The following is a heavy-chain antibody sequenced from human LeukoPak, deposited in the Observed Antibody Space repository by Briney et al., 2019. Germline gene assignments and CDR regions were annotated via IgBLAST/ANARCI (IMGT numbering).Heavy chain of an antibody. CDR3: ARHRGYNWNYDYYYGMDV. J-gene: IGHJ6*02. Sequence: PSETLSLTCTVSGGSISSYYWSWIRQPPGKGLEWTGYIYYSGSTNYNPSLKSRVTISVDTSKNQFSLKLSSVTAADTAVYYCARHRGYNWNYDYYYGMDVWGQGTTVTVSS. V-gene: IGHV4-59*08. CDR2: IYYSGST. CDR1: GGSISSYY. D-gene: IGHD1-20*01.